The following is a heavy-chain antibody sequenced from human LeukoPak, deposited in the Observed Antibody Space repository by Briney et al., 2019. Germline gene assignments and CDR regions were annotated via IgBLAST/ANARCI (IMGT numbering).Heavy chain of an antibody. CDR1: GYTFTSYG. CDR3: ARAQWDYDFWSGYYGREYNWFDP. D-gene: IGHD3-3*01. J-gene: IGHJ5*02. V-gene: IGHV1-18*01. CDR2: ISAYNGNA. Sequence: ASVKVSCKASGYTFTSYGISWVRQAPGQGLEWMGWISAYNGNANYAQKLQGRVTMTTDTSTSTAYMELRSLRSDDTAVYYCARAQWDYDFWSGYYGREYNWFDPWGQGTLVTVSS.